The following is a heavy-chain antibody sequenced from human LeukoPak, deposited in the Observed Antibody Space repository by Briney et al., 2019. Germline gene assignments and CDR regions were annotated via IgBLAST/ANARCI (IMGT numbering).Heavy chain of an antibody. CDR1: GFTFSSYS. D-gene: IGHD6-13*01. CDR2: IYYSGST. CDR3: ARTTEAHSWRTRYYDYYMDV. Sequence: GSLRLSCAASGFTFSSYSMSWIRQPPGKGLEWIGYIYYSGSTNYNPSLKSRVTISVDTSKNQFSLKLSSVTAADTAVYYCARTTEAHSWRTRYYDYYMDVWGKGTTVTVSS. V-gene: IGHV4-59*01. J-gene: IGHJ6*03.